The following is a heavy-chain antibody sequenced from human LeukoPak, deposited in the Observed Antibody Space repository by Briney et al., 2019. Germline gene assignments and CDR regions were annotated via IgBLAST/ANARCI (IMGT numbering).Heavy chain of an antibody. V-gene: IGHV4-59*13. CDR3: AREANYYGSGSYFEGTFDY. Sequence: PSETLSLTCTVSGVSITTYYWSWIRQPPGEGLEWIGYIYHSGSTNYNPSLKSRVTISVDTSKNEFSLKLTSVTAADTAVYYCAREANYYGSGSYFEGTFDYWGQGSLVTVSS. D-gene: IGHD3-10*01. J-gene: IGHJ4*02. CDR1: GVSITTYY. CDR2: IYHSGST.